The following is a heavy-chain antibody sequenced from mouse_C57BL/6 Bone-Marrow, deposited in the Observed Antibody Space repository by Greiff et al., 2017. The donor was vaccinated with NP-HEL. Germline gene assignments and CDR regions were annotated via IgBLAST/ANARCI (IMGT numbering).Heavy chain of an antibody. D-gene: IGHD2-4*01. CDR1: GFTFSSYA. CDR3: ARAPTIYYDPSFAY. Sequence: EVKLMESGGGLVKPGGSLKLSCAASGFTFSSYAMSWVRQTPEKRLEWVATISDGGSYTYYPDNVKGRFTISRDNAKNNLYLQMSHLKSEDTAMYYCARAPTIYYDPSFAYWGQGTLVTVSA. J-gene: IGHJ3*01. CDR2: ISDGGSYT. V-gene: IGHV5-4*03.